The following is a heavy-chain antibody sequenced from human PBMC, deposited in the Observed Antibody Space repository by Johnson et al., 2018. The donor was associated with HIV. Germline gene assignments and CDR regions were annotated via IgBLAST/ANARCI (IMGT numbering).Heavy chain of an antibody. V-gene: IGHV3-30*03. Sequence: QVQLVDSGGGVVQPGGSLRLSCAASGFTFNNYGMHWVRQAPGKGLAWVAVISYDGSNKYYADSVKGRFTISRDNSKKKLYLQMGSLRAEDMAVYYCASGVTARAPLLIWGQGTMVTVSS. J-gene: IGHJ3*02. CDR1: GFTFNNYG. D-gene: IGHD6-6*01. CDR3: ASGVTARAPLLI. CDR2: ISYDGSNK.